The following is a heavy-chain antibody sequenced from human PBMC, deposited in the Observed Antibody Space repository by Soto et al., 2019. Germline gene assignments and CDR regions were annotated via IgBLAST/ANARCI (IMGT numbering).Heavy chain of an antibody. Sequence: QVQLVESGGGVVQPGRSLRLSCAASGFTVSNTGMHWVRQAPGKGLEWVAVIWYDGNTKYYADSVKGRFTISRDNSMNTLYLQMNSLRAEDTAVYYCARDPCFSGGSIPYLDYWGQGTLVTVSS. CDR3: ARDPCFSGGSIPYLDY. J-gene: IGHJ4*02. CDR2: IWYDGNTK. CDR1: GFTVSNTG. V-gene: IGHV3-33*01. D-gene: IGHD2-15*01.